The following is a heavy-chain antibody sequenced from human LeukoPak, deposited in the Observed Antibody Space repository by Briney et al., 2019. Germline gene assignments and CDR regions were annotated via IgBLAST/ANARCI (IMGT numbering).Heavy chain of an antibody. V-gene: IGHV1-18*01. Sequence: GASVKVSCKASGGTFTSYGISWVRQAPGQGLEWMGWISAYNGNTNYAQKLQGRVTMTTDTSTSTAYMELRSLRSDDTAVYYCARPGEGLATTYSEAFDIWGQGTMVTVSS. J-gene: IGHJ3*02. CDR1: GGTFTSYG. CDR2: ISAYNGNT. D-gene: IGHD5-24*01. CDR3: ARPGEGLATTYSEAFDI.